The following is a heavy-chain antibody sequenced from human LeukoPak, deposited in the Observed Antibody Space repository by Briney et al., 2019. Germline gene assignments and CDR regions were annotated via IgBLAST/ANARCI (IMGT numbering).Heavy chain of an antibody. Sequence: GGSLRLSCAASGFXFDDYAIHWVRQAPGKGLEWVSLISGDGGSTYYADSVKGRFTISRDNSKNSLYLQMNSLRTEDTALYYCAKDKGTVVMDNFDYWGQGTLVTVSS. CDR2: ISGDGGST. CDR3: AKDKGTVVMDNFDY. J-gene: IGHJ4*02. CDR1: GFXFDDYA. V-gene: IGHV3-43*02. D-gene: IGHD4-23*01.